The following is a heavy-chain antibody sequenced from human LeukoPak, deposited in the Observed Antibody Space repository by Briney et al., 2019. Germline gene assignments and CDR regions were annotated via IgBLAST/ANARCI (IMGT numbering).Heavy chain of an antibody. CDR2: IYYSGST. CDR1: GGSISSSSYY. CDR3: ARQHDYGDYNAFDI. V-gene: IGHV4-39*01. Sequence: SETLSLTCTVSGGSISSSSYYWGWIRQPPGKGLEWIGSIYYSGSTYYNPSLKSRVTISVDTSKNQFSLKLSSVTAADTAVYYCARQHDYGDYNAFDIWGQGTMVTVSP. D-gene: IGHD4-17*01. J-gene: IGHJ3*02.